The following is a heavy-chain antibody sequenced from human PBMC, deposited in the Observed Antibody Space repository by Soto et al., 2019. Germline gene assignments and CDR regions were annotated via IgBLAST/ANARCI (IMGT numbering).Heavy chain of an antibody. V-gene: IGHV4-59*01. CDR3: ARVGGSYTEGWFDP. CDR1: GGSISSYY. Sequence: QVQLQESGPGLVKPSETLSLTCTVSGGSISSYYWSWIRQPPGKGLEWIGYIYYSGSTNYNPSLKGRVTISVDTSKNQFSLKLSSVTAADTAVYYWARVGGSYTEGWFDPWGQGTLVTVSS. D-gene: IGHD1-26*01. CDR2: IYYSGST. J-gene: IGHJ5*02.